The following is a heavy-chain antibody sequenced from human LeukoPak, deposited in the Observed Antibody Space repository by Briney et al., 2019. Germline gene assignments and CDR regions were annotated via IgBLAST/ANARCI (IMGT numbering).Heavy chain of an antibody. CDR3: ARDRGYSYGRVPNFDY. Sequence: GSSVKVSCKASGGTFSSYAISWVRQAPGQGLGWMGGIIPIFGTANYAQKFQGRVTITADESTSTAYMELSSLRSEDTAVYYCARDRGYSYGRVPNFDYWGQGTLVTVSS. J-gene: IGHJ4*02. CDR2: IIPIFGTA. CDR1: GGTFSSYA. V-gene: IGHV1-69*01. D-gene: IGHD5-18*01.